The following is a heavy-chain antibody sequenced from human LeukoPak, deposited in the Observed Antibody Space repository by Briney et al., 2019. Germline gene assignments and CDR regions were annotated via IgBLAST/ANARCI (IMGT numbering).Heavy chain of an antibody. J-gene: IGHJ4*02. CDR3: ARDARPEAYSNLYYFDY. Sequence: PSETLSLTCTVSGGSISSSSYYWGWIRQPPGKGLEWIGSIYYSGSTYYNPSLKSRVTISVDTSKNQFSLKLSSVTAADTAGYYCARDARPEAYSNLYYFDYWGQGTLVTVSS. CDR1: GGSISSSSYY. CDR2: IYYSGST. V-gene: IGHV4-39*07. D-gene: IGHD4-11*01.